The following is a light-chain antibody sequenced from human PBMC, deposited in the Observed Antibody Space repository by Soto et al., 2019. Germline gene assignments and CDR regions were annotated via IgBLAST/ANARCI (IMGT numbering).Light chain of an antibody. V-gene: IGLV2-23*01. CDR2: EGS. CDR3: CSFAVGSNLV. J-gene: IGLJ2*01. CDR1: SSDVGTYNL. Sequence: QSVLTQPASVSGSPGQSITISCTGTSSDVGTYNLVSWHQHHPGKAPKLIIYEGSKRPSGVSNRFSGSKSGNTASLTISGLQAEDEADYYCCSFAVGSNLVFGGGTKLTVL.